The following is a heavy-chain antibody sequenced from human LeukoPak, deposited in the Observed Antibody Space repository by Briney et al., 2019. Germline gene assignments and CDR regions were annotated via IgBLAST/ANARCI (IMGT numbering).Heavy chain of an antibody. CDR1: GGSISTYY. V-gene: IGHV4-59*01. CDR3: ARGWGSGGSVIDY. D-gene: IGHD3-16*01. J-gene: IGHJ4*02. Sequence: TSETLSLTCSVSGGSISTYYWSWIRQPPGKGLEYIAYIYYTGITNYNSSLKSRVTISVDTSKNQFSLKLTSVTAADTAVYYCARGWGSGGSVIDYWGQGTLVTVSP. CDR2: IYYTGIT.